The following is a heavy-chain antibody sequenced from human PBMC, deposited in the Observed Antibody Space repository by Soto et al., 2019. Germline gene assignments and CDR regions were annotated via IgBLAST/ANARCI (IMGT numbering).Heavy chain of an antibody. Sequence: EVQLLESGGGLVQPGGSLRVSCAASGFTFSTYAITWVRQSPGKGLEWVSGTSGSGVNTYYADSVKGRFTISRDNSKYTLYLQMDSLRAEDTAVYYCDIDTYCANGVCYKFDYWGQGTLVTVSS. CDR1: GFTFSTYA. V-gene: IGHV3-23*01. CDR3: DIDTYCANGVCYKFDY. J-gene: IGHJ4*02. D-gene: IGHD2-8*01. CDR2: TSGSGVNT.